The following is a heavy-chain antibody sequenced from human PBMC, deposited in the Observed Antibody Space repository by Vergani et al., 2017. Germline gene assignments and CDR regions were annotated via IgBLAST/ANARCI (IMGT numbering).Heavy chain of an antibody. J-gene: IGHJ6*02. CDR3: AGRRGGLHYGMDV. D-gene: IGHD5-24*01. V-gene: IGHV4-61*02. CDR1: GGSISSGSYY. Sequence: QVQLQESGPGLVKPSQTLSLTCTVSGGSISSGSYYWSWIRQPAGKGLEWIGRIYTSGSTNYNPALKSRVTISVDTSKNQFSLTLSSVTAADTAVYYCAGRRGGLHYGMDVWGQGTTVTVSS. CDR2: IYTSGST.